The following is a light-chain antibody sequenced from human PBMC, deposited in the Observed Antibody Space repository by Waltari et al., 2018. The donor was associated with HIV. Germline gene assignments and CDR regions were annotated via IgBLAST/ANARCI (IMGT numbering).Light chain of an antibody. CDR2: WAS. Sequence: DIVLTQSPDSLAVSLGERATINCKASQSVLYNSNSKNYLSWYQQRPGQPPKLLIYWASTRESGVPDRFSGSASGTDFTLTISGLQAEDVAVYYCQQYYSTPLLTFGGGTKVEIK. CDR1: QSVLYNSNSKNY. CDR3: QQYYSTPLLT. J-gene: IGKJ4*01. V-gene: IGKV4-1*01.